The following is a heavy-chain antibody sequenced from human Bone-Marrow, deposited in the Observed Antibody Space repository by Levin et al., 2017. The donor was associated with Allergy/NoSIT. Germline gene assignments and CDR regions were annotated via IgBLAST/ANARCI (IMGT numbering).Heavy chain of an antibody. CDR3: ARGTTDIVVVPAAMTRSYYYYYGMDV. CDR1: GYTFTSYD. CDR2: MNPNSGNT. D-gene: IGHD2-2*01. V-gene: IGHV1-8*01. Sequence: GASVKVSCKASGYTFTSYDINWVRQATGQGLEWMGWMNPNSGNTGYAQKFQGRVTMTRNTSISTAYMELSSLRSEDTAVYYCARGTTDIVVVPAAMTRSYYYYYGMDVWGQGTTVTVSS. J-gene: IGHJ6*02.